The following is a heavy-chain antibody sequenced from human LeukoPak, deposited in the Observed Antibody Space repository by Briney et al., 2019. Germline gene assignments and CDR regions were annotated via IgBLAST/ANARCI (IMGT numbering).Heavy chain of an antibody. V-gene: IGHV4-4*07. J-gene: IGHJ4*02. D-gene: IGHD6-6*01. CDR2: IYTSGST. Sequence: SETLSLTCTVSGGSISSYYWSWIRQPAGKGLEWIGRIYTSGSTNYNPSLKSRVTISVDTSKNQFSLKLSSVTAADTAVYYCARESRGSSSSWYFDYWGQGTLVTVSS. CDR3: ARESRGSSSSWYFDY. CDR1: GGSISSYY.